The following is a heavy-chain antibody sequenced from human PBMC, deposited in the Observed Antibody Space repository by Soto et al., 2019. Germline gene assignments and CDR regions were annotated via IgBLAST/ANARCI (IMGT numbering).Heavy chain of an antibody. D-gene: IGHD2-2*01. CDR2: IYHSGST. CDR3: LIYCSSTTCRGFDP. CDR1: GGSISSGGYS. V-gene: IGHV4-30-2*01. Sequence: SETLSLTCAVSGGSISSGGYSWSWIRQPPGKGLEWIGYIYHSGSTYYNPSLKSRVTISVDRSKNQFSLKLSSVTAADTAVYYCLIYCSSTTCRGFDPWGQGSLDTVS. J-gene: IGHJ5*02.